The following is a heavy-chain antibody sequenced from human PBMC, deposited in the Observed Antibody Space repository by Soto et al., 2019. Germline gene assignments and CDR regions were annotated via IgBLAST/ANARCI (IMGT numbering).Heavy chain of an antibody. CDR2: IYYSGST. CDR1: GDSICSYY. CDR3: AKKARNWDYYLYY. D-gene: IGHD1-7*01. J-gene: IGHJ4*02. V-gene: IGHV4-59*01. Sequence: SETLSLTCTVSGDSICSYYWSWIRQPPGKGLEWIGYIYYSGSTNYNPSLKSRVTISVDTSKNQFSLKLSSVTAADTAVYYCAKKARNWDYYLYYWGQGTLVTVSS.